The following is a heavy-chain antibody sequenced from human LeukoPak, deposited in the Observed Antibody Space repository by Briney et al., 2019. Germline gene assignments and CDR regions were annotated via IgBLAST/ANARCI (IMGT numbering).Heavy chain of an antibody. Sequence: GGSLRLSCVASEFTFSIAWMYWVRQAPGKGLEWVSAISGSGGSTYYADSVKGRFTISRDNSKNTLYLQMNSLRAEDTAVYYCAKAHDFWSGFVDYWGEGTLVTVSS. CDR1: EFTFSIAW. V-gene: IGHV3-23*01. CDR3: AKAHDFWSGFVDY. J-gene: IGHJ4*02. D-gene: IGHD3-3*01. CDR2: ISGSGGST.